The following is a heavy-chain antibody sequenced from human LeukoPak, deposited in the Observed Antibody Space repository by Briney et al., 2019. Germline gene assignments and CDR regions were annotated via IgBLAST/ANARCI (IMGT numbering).Heavy chain of an antibody. CDR2: IYHSGST. Sequence: PSETLSLTCTVSGYSISSGYYWGWIRQPPGKGLEWIGSIYHSGSTYYNPSLKSRVTIPVDTSKNQFSLKLSSVTAADTAVYYCASGETRGYSSGWYHYYWGQGTLVTVSS. D-gene: IGHD6-19*01. V-gene: IGHV4-38-2*02. CDR3: ASGETRGYSSGWYHYY. J-gene: IGHJ4*02. CDR1: GYSISSGYY.